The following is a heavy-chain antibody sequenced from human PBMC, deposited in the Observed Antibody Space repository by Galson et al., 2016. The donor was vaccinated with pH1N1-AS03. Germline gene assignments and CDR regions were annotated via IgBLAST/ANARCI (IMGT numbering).Heavy chain of an antibody. CDR3: ARGHYSSSFYWFDP. D-gene: IGHD6-6*01. CDR2: TYYRSKWYN. J-gene: IGHJ5*02. V-gene: IGHV6-1*01. Sequence: CAISGDSVSSNSAAWNWIRQSPSRGLGWLGRTYYRSKWYNDYAVSVKSRITINPDTSKNQFSLQLNPVTPEDTAVYYCARGHYSSSFYWFDPWGQGTLVTVSS. CDR1: GDSVSSNSAA.